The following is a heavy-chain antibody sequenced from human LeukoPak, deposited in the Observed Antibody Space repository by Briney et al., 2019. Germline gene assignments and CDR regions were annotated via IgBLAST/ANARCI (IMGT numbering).Heavy chain of an antibody. CDR3: ASRYDFWSGYYGYYFDY. J-gene: IGHJ4*02. Sequence: PGGSLRLSCAASGFTFSSYSMNWVRQAPGKGLEWVSSISSSSSYIYYADSVKGRFTISRDNAKNSLYLQMNSLRAEDTAVYYCASRYDFWSGYYGYYFDYWGQGTLVTVSS. V-gene: IGHV3-21*01. D-gene: IGHD3-3*01. CDR1: GFTFSSYS. CDR2: ISSSSSYI.